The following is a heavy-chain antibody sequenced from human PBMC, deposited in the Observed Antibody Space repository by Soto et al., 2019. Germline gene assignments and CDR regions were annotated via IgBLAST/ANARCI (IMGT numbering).Heavy chain of an antibody. J-gene: IGHJ6*02. V-gene: IGHV3-23*01. CDR3: AKDTAMRVRPDGMDV. CDR2: ISGSGGSM. Sequence: GGSLRLSCAASGFTFGTYVMSRVRQAPGKGLEWVSTISGSGGSMYYADSVKGRFTISRDNSKNTLYLQMNSLRAEDTAVYYCAKDTAMRVRPDGMDVWGQGTTVTVSS. D-gene: IGHD3-10*01. CDR1: GFTFGTYV.